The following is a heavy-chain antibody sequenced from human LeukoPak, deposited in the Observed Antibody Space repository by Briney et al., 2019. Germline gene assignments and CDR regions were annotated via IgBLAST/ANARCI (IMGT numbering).Heavy chain of an antibody. CDR3: ARGREMATN. D-gene: IGHD5-24*01. J-gene: IGHJ4*02. CDR1: GYSISSGYY. Sequence: SETLSLTCTVSGYSISSGYYWGWIRQPPGKGLEWIGSIYHSGSTYYNPSLKSRVTISVDTSKNQFSLKLSSVAAADTAVYYCARGREMATNWGQGTLVTVSS. CDR2: IYHSGST. V-gene: IGHV4-38-2*02.